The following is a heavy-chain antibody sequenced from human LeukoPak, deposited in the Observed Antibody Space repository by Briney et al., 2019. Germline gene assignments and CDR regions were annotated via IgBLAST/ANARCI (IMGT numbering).Heavy chain of an antibody. CDR1: GYTFSSHD. J-gene: IGHJ1*01. D-gene: IGHD6-19*01. Sequence: WASVKVSCKASGYTFSSHDINWVRQATGQGLEWMGWMNPNSGNTGYAQKFQGRLNMTRNTSISTAYVELSSLRSEDTAVYYCARRVGSGWPVQHWGQGTLVTVSS. V-gene: IGHV1-8*01. CDR3: ARRVGSGWPVQH. CDR2: MNPNSGNT.